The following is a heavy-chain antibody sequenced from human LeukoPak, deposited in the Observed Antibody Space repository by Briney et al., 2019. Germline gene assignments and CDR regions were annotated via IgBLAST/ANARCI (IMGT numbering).Heavy chain of an antibody. CDR2: VYYSGST. CDR3: ARVKATGYSSSWYRVDAFDI. V-gene: IGHV4-59*12. Sequence: PSETLSLTCTVSGGSISSYYWSWIRQPPGKGLEWIGYVYYSGSTYYNPSLKSRVTISVDTSKNQFSLKLSSVTAADTAVYYCARVKATGYSSSWYRVDAFDIWGQGTMVTVSS. J-gene: IGHJ3*02. CDR1: GGSISSYY. D-gene: IGHD6-13*01.